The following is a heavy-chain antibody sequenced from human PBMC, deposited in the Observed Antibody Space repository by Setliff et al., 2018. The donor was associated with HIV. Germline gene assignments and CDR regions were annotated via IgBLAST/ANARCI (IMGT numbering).Heavy chain of an antibody. J-gene: IGHJ6*03. Sequence: SVKVSCKASGGTSNTYAITWVRQAPGQGLEWMGGISPIFGTANYAQKFQGRVTITADESTSTAYMELSSLRSEDTAVYYCSRDGKPGWGYGNYRYYYYYMDVWGKGTTVTVSS. CDR2: ISPIFGTA. D-gene: IGHD4-17*01. CDR1: GGTSNTYA. V-gene: IGHV1-69*13. CDR3: SRDGKPGWGYGNYRYYYYYMDV.